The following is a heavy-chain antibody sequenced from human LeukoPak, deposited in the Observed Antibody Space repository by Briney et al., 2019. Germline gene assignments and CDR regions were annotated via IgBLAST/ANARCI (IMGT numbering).Heavy chain of an antibody. CDR1: GFSFTSYW. Sequence: GESLKISCKGSGFSFTSYWIGWVRQMPGKGLKWMGIIYPGDSDTRYSPSFQGQVTISADKSISTAYLQWSSLKASDTAMYYCARLPAMTMVVSLDYWGQGTLVTVSS. V-gene: IGHV5-51*01. CDR2: IYPGDSDT. CDR3: ARLPAMTMVVSLDY. D-gene: IGHD4-23*01. J-gene: IGHJ4*02.